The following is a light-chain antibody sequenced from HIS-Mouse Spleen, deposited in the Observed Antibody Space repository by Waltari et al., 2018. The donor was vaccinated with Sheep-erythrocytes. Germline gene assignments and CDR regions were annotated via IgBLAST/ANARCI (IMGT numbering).Light chain of an antibody. CDR3: QQYYSTLT. CDR1: QSVLYSSNNKNY. J-gene: IGKJ4*01. Sequence: DIVMTQSPDSLAVSLGERATINCKSSQSVLYSSNNKNYLAWYQQKPGKPPKLLIYWATTRESVVPDRFSGSGSGTDFTLTISSLQAEDVAVYYCQQYYSTLTFGGGTKVRSN. V-gene: IGKV4-1*01. CDR2: WAT.